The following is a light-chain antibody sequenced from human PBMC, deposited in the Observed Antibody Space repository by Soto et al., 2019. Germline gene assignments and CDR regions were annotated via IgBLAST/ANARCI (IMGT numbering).Light chain of an antibody. V-gene: IGKV3-15*01. J-gene: IGKJ3*01. CDR3: QQYNNWPLFT. CDR2: GAS. Sequence: EIGMTQSPATLSVSPGERATLSCRASQSVSSNLAWYQQKPGQAPRLLIYGASTRATGIPARFSGSGSGTEFTLTISSLQSEDFAVYYCQQYNNWPLFTFGPGTKVYIK. CDR1: QSVSSN.